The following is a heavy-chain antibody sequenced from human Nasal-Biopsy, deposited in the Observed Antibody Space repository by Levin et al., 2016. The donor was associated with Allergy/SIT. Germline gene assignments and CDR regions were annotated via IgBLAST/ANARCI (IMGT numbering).Heavy chain of an antibody. CDR1: GFTFSRYG. CDR2: IWNDGSNK. J-gene: IGHJ4*02. V-gene: IGHV3-33*03. CDR3: ARAARRVVFDY. Sequence: GESLKISCVVSGFTFSRYGMHWVRQTPGKGLEWVAIIWNDGSNKYYVDSVEGRFTISRDNAKSSLFLQMNSLRAEDTAVYYCARAARRVVFDYWGQGTLVTVSS. D-gene: IGHD6-6*01.